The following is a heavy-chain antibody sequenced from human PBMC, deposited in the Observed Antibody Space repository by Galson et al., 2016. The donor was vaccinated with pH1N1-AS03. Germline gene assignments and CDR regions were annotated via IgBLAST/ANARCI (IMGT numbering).Heavy chain of an antibody. CDR1: GFTFSSHG. J-gene: IGHJ2*01. V-gene: IGHV3-33*01. CDR3: ARDRHYYDYIWGTYRYDWYFDL. Sequence: SLRLSCAASGFTFSSHGMHWVRQTPGKGLEWVAVIWHDGSEKYYAESVKGRFTISRDNSKNTLYLQMNSLSAEDTAVYYCARDRHYYDYIWGTYRYDWYFDLWGRGTLVTVSS. CDR2: IWHDGSEK. D-gene: IGHD3-16*02.